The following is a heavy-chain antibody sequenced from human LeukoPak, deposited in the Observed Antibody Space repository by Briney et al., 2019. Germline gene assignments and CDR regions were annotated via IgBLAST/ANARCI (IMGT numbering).Heavy chain of an antibody. Sequence: GAAVKVSCQASGYTYTRYYMHWVRQAPGQGLEWMGIINPSGGSTSYAQKFQGRATMTRDTYTSTVYMSLSRLPSDDTPVYYCARGLEYYGAGRYAATDCCGKGTLVSVST. V-gene: IGHV1-46*01. D-gene: IGHD3-10*01. CDR3: ARGLEYYGAGRYAATDC. CDR1: GYTYTRYY. J-gene: IGHJ4*01. CDR2: INPSGGST.